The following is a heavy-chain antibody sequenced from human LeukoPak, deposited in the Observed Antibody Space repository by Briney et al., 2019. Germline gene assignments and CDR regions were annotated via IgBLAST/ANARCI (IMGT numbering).Heavy chain of an antibody. CDR3: ARPSTSGIAAAGLKY. D-gene: IGHD6-13*01. CDR1: GFTFSSYA. CDR2: ISGGST. V-gene: IGHV3-23*01. J-gene: IGHJ4*02. Sequence: GGSLRLSCAASGFTFSSYAMSWVRQAPGKGLEWVSGISGGSTYYADSVKGRFTISRDNSMNTLYLQMNSLRAEDTAVYYCARPSTSGIAAAGLKYWGQGTLVTVSS.